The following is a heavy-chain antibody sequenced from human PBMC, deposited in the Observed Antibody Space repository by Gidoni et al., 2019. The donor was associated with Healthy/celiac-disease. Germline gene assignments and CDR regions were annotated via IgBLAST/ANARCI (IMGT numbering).Heavy chain of an antibody. CDR2: IYYSGST. Sequence: QVQLQESGPGLVKPSQTLSLPCTVSAGSIRSGGYYWRWIRPHPGKGLELIGYIYYSGSTYYNPSLKSRVTISVDTSKNQFSLKLSSVTAADTAVYYCARDPPYGEGGMDVWGQGTTVTVSS. CDR3: ARDPPYGEGGMDV. CDR1: AGSIRSGGYY. D-gene: IGHD4-17*01. V-gene: IGHV4-31*03. J-gene: IGHJ6*02.